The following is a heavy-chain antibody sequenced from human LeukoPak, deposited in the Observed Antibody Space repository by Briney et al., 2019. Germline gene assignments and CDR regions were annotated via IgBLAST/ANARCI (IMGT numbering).Heavy chain of an antibody. CDR2: IRYVGSNK. CDR1: GFTFSSYG. Sequence: GGSLRLSCAASGFTFSSYGMHWVRQAPGKGLEWVAFIRYVGSNKYYADSVKGRFTISRDNSKNTLYLQMNSLRAEDTAVYYCAKASDYYGSGRGNHYYYYGMDVWGQGTTVTVSS. CDR3: AKASDYYGSGRGNHYYYYGMDV. J-gene: IGHJ6*02. V-gene: IGHV3-30*02. D-gene: IGHD3-10*01.